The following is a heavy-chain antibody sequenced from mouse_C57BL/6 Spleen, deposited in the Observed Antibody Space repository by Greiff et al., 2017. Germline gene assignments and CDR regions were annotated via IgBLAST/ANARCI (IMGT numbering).Heavy chain of an antibody. V-gene: IGHV5-4*03. J-gene: IGHJ4*01. CDR1: GFTFSSYA. CDR3: ARAYYGSSYDAMGC. D-gene: IGHD1-1*01. CDR2: ISDGGSYT. Sequence: EVKLMESGGGLVKPGGSLKLSCAASGFTFSSYAMSWVRQTPEKRLEWVATISDGGSYTYYPDNVKGRFTISRDNAKNNLYLQMGHLKSEDTAMYYCARAYYGSSYDAMGCWGQGASVTVSS.